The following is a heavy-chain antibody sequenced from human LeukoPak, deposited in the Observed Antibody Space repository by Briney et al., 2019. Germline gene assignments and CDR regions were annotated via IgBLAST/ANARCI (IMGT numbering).Heavy chain of an antibody. D-gene: IGHD4-11*01. CDR2: IKHDGSEK. Sequence: GGSLRLSCAASGFTFSRYWMSWVRQAPGKRLEWVANIKHDGSEKYYVDSVKGRFTISRDDAKNSLSLQMNSLRVEDTALYYCARESDHSNYPGTFDHWGPGTLVAVSS. J-gene: IGHJ4*02. CDR3: ARESDHSNYPGTFDH. CDR1: GFTFSRYW. V-gene: IGHV3-7*01.